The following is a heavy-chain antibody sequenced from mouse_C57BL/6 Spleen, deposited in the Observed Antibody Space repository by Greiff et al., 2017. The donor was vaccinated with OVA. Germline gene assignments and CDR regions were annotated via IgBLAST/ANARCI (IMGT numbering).Heavy chain of an antibody. CDR1: GYTFTSYD. Sequence: LQESGPELVKPGASVKLSCKASGYTFTSYDINWVKQRPGQGLEWIGWIYPRDGSTKYNEKFKGKATLTVDTSSSTAYMELHSLTSEDSAVYFCARRDGSSFPWFAYWGQGTLVTVSA. V-gene: IGHV1-85*01. D-gene: IGHD1-1*01. J-gene: IGHJ3*01. CDR2: IYPRDGST. CDR3: ARRDGSSFPWFAY.